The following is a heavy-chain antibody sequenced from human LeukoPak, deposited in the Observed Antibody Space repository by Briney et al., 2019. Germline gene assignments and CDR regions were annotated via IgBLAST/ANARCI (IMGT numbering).Heavy chain of an antibody. J-gene: IGHJ4*02. Sequence: PGGSLRLSCAASGFTFSSYSMNWVRQAPGKGLEWVSYISSSSSSMYYADSVKGRFTISRDNAKNSLYLQMNSLRAEDTAVYYCARYSSGWPGYFDYWGQGTLVTVSS. D-gene: IGHD6-25*01. CDR3: ARYSSGWPGYFDY. CDR1: GFTFSSYS. CDR2: ISSSSSSM. V-gene: IGHV3-21*05.